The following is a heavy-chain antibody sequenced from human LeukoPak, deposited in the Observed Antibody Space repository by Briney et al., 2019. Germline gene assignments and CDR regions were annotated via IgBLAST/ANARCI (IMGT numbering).Heavy chain of an antibody. CDR2: IYYSGST. V-gene: IGHV4-59*01. Sequence: SETLSLTCTVSGGSISSYYWSWIRQPPGKGLEWIGYIYYSGSTNYNPSLKGRVTISVDTSKNQFSLKLSSVTAADTAVYYCARGPKYYFDYWGQGTLVTVSS. J-gene: IGHJ4*02. CDR1: GGSISSYY. CDR3: ARGPKYYFDY.